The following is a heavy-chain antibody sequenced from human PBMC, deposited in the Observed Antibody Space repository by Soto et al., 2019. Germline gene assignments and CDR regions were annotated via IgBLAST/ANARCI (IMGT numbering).Heavy chain of an antibody. CDR1: GGSFSGYY. CDR3: ARLGYNREYYFDY. CDR2: INHSENT. D-gene: IGHD3-10*01. Sequence: SETLSLTCAVHGGSFSGYYCSWIRQPPGKGLEWIGEINHSENTNYNPSLMSRVTISVDKTKNQFSLELSSVTAADTAVYYCARLGYNREYYFDYWGQGTLVTVSS. V-gene: IGHV4-34*01. J-gene: IGHJ4*02.